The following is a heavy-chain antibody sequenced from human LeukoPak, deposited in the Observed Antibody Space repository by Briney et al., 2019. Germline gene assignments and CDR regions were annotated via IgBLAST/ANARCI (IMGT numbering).Heavy chain of an antibody. CDR3: ARHIVVVSTPADWFDP. J-gene: IGHJ5*02. V-gene: IGHV4-39*01. CDR2: IYYSRST. Sequence: SETLSLTCTVSGGSISSSSHYWGWIRQPPGRGLEWIGSIYYSRSTYYNPSLKSRVTISVDTSKNQFSLKLSSVSAADTAVYHCARHIVVVSTPADWFDPWGQGTLVTVSS. D-gene: IGHD2-21*01. CDR1: GGSISSSSHY.